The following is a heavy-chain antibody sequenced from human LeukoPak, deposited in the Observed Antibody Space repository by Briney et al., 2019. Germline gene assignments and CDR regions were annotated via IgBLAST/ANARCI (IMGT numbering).Heavy chain of an antibody. V-gene: IGHV3-21*01. CDR1: GFTFSSYS. D-gene: IGHD3-16*02. Sequence: GGSLRLSCAASGFTFSSYSMNWVRQAPGKGLEWVSSISSSSSYIYYADSVKGRFTIARDNAKNSLYLQMNSLRAEDTAVYYCAREKGDDYVWGSYRYIDYWGQGTLVTVSS. J-gene: IGHJ4*02. CDR2: ISSSSSYI. CDR3: AREKGDDYVWGSYRYIDY.